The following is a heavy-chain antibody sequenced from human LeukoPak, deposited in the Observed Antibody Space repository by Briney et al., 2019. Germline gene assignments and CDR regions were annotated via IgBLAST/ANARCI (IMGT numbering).Heavy chain of an antibody. CDR2: MNPNSGNT. V-gene: IGHV1-8*01. CDR3: AREVVVAAIRFDY. CDR1: GYSFTTYD. Sequence: ASVKVSCKASGYSFTTYDINWVRQATGQGLEWMGWMNPNSGNTGYAQRFQGRVTMTRDTSTSTVYMELSSLRSEDTAVYYCAREVVVAAIRFDYWGQGTLVTVSS. D-gene: IGHD2-15*01. J-gene: IGHJ4*02.